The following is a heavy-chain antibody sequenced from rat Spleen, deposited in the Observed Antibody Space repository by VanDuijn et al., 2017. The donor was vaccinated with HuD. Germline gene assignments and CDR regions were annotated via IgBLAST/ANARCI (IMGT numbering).Heavy chain of an antibody. D-gene: IGHD1-10*01. CDR1: GFTFSNYD. J-gene: IGHJ4*01. CDR2: ITTTGGST. Sequence: EVQLVESGGGLVQPGRSLKLSCAASGFTFSNYDMAWVRQAPTKGLEWVASITTTGGSTYYPDSVKGRFTISRDNAKSTLYLQMNSLRSEDTATYYCARHYNNYGVMDAWGQGASVTVSS. V-gene: IGHV5-25*01. CDR3: ARHYNNYGVMDA.